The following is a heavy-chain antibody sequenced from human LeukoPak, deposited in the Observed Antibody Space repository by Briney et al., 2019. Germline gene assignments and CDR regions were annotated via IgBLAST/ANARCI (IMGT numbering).Heavy chain of an antibody. CDR1: GGSISSSSYY. J-gene: IGHJ4*02. CDR3: ARILYSSNIDY. D-gene: IGHD6-19*01. V-gene: IGHV4-39*07. Sequence: SETLSLTCTVSGGSISSSSYYWGWIRQPPEKGLECIGRIYYSGRTYYNPSLKSRVTISVDTSKNHFSLKLSSVTAADTAVYYCARILYSSNIDYWGQGTLVTVSS. CDR2: IYYSGRT.